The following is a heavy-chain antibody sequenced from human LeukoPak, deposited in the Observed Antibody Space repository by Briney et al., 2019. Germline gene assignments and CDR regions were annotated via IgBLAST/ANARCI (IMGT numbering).Heavy chain of an antibody. D-gene: IGHD1-14*01. CDR1: GFTFSDTY. CDR2: ISPSGTDI. CDR3: TRDPRNLDY. V-gene: IGHV3-11*01. J-gene: IGHJ4*02. Sequence: NSGGSLRLSCAVPGFTFSDTYMTWIRQAPGKGLESLSYISPSGTDISYADSVKGRFTISRDNAKNSLYLQMNSLRVEDTAVYYCTRDPRNLDYWGQGTLVTVSS.